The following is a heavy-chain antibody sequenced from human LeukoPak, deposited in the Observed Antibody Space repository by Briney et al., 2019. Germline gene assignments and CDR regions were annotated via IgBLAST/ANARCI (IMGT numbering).Heavy chain of an antibody. CDR2: ISGSGGST. V-gene: IGHV3-23*01. CDR3: AKDRIHSMTTVTSFDY. CDR1: GFTFSSYA. Sequence: GGSLRLSCAASGFTFSSYAMSWVRQAPGKGLGWVSAISGSGGSTYYADSVKGRFTISRDNSKNTLYLQMNSLRAEDTAVYYCAKDRIHSMTTVTSFDYWGQGTLVTVSS. J-gene: IGHJ4*02. D-gene: IGHD4-17*01.